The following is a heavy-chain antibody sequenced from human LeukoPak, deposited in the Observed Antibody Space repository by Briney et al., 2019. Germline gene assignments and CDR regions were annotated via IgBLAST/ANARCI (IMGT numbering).Heavy chain of an antibody. Sequence: GGSLRLSCAASGFTFDDYAMHWVRQAPGKGLEWVSGISWNSGSIGYADSVKGRFTISRDNAKNSLYLQMNSLRAEDTALYHCARRQYYYDSSGYYYFFDYWGQGTLVTVSS. J-gene: IGHJ4*02. D-gene: IGHD3-22*01. CDR1: GFTFDDYA. CDR2: ISWNSGSI. V-gene: IGHV3-9*01. CDR3: ARRQYYYDSSGYYYFFDY.